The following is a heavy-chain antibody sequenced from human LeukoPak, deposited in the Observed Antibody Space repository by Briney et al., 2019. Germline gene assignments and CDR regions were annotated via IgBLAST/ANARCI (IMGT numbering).Heavy chain of an antibody. CDR2: ISGSGGST. V-gene: IGHV3-23*01. D-gene: IGHD3-22*01. CDR3: AKEAYYYDSSGYELDY. CDR1: GFTFSSYA. Sequence: GGSLRLSCAASGFTFSSYAMSWVRQAPGKGLEGVSAISGSGGSTYYADSVKGRFTISRDNSKNTLYLQMNSLRAEDTAVYYCAKEAYYYDSSGYELDYWGQGTLVTVSS. J-gene: IGHJ4*02.